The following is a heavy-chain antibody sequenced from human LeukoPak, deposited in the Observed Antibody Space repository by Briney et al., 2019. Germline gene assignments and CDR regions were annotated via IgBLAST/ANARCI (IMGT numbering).Heavy chain of an antibody. CDR2: IYNSGST. V-gene: IGHV4-39*07. CDR3: ATNSLRSDAFDI. CDR1: GGSISSSSFY. D-gene: IGHD4-17*01. Sequence: SETLSLTCTVSGGSISSSSFYWGWIRQPPGKGLKWIGIIYNSGSTYYSPSLKSRVTISVDTSKNQFSLKLSSVTAADTAVYYCATNSLRSDAFDIWGQGTMVTVSS. J-gene: IGHJ3*02.